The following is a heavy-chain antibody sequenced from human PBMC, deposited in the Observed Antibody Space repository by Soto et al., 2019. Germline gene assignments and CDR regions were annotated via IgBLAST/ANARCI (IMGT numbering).Heavy chain of an antibody. Sequence: SGPTLVNPTQTLTLTCTISGFSLSTSGVGVGWIRQPPGKALEWLALIYWNDDKRYSPSLKSRLTITKDTSKNQVVLTMTNMDPVDTATHSREPSGRYTSSWYFDYWGQGTLVTVSS. CDR2: IYWNDDK. J-gene: IGHJ4*02. CDR3: EPSGRYTSSWYFDY. D-gene: IGHD6-13*01. V-gene: IGHV2-5*01. CDR1: GFSLSTSGVG.